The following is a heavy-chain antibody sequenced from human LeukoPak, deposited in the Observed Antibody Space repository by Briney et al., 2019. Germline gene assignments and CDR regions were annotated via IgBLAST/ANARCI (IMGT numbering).Heavy chain of an antibody. V-gene: IGHV1-2*02. CDR2: INPNSGGT. CDR1: GYTFTGYY. J-gene: IGHJ4*02. D-gene: IGHD3-10*01. CDR3: ARGVFPTSYFDY. Sequence: ASVKVSCKASGYTFTGYYMHWVRPAPGQGLEWMGWINPNSGGTNYAQKFQGRVTMTRDTSISTAYMELSRLRSDDTAVYYCARGVFPTSYFDYWGQGTLVTVSS.